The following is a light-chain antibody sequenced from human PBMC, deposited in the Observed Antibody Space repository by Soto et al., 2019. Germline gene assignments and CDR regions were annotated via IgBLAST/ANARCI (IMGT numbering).Light chain of an antibody. CDR2: GAS. J-gene: IGKJ2*01. CDR3: QQYGY. V-gene: IGKV3-20*01. Sequence: EIVLTQSPGTLSLSPGERATLSYRASQSVSSSYLAWYQQKPGQAPSLLIYGASSRATGIPDRFSGSGSGTDFTLTISRLEPEDFAVYYCQQYGYFGQGTKLEIK. CDR1: QSVSSSY.